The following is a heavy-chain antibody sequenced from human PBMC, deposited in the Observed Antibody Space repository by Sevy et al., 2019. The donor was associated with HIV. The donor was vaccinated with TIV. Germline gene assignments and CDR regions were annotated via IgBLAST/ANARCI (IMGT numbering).Heavy chain of an antibody. CDR3: AAYYDFWSGYYTVNAFDI. Sequence: GGSLRLSCAASGFTFSSYWMSCVRQAPGKGLEWVANIKQDGSEKYYVDSVKGRFTISRDNAKNSLYLQMNSLRAEDTAVYYCAAYYDFWSGYYTVNAFDIWGQGTMVTVSS. CDR2: IKQDGSEK. J-gene: IGHJ3*02. CDR1: GFTFSSYW. V-gene: IGHV3-7*03. D-gene: IGHD3-3*01.